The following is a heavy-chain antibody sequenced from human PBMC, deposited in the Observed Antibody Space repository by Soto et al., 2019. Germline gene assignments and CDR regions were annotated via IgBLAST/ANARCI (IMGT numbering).Heavy chain of an antibody. V-gene: IGHV2-5*02. CDR3: AHRQRTVVVGAPFDL. CDR2: IYWDADT. J-gene: IGHJ4*02. Sequence: QITLRESGPTLVQPTQTLTLTCTLSGVSLSTSGEGVGWIRQPPGKALGWLALIYWDADTRFSPSLKSRLAITRDISKNQVVMTMTDMAPEDTAIYYCAHRQRTVVVGAPFDLWGQGSQVTVSS. D-gene: IGHD2-15*01. CDR1: GVSLSTSGEG.